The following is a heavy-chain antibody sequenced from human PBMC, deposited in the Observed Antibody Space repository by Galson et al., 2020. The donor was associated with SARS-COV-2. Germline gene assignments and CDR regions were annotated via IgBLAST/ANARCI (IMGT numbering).Heavy chain of an antibody. J-gene: IGHJ4*02. D-gene: IGHD3-3*01. V-gene: IGHV4-34*01. CDR1: GGSFSGYY. Sequence: ETSETLSLTCAVYGGSFSGYYWSWIRQPPGKGLEWIGEINHSGSTNYNPSLKNRVTISVDTSKNQFSLKLSSVTAADTAVYYCARGHNYDFWSGYYTGGYYFDYWGQGTLVTVSS. CDR2: INHSGST. CDR3: ARGHNYDFWSGYYTGGYYFDY.